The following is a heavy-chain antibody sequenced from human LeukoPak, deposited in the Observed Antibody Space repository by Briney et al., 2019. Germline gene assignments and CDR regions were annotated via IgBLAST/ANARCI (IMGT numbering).Heavy chain of an antibody. D-gene: IGHD6-13*01. V-gene: IGHV1-69*13. J-gene: IGHJ4*02. Sequence: GASVKVSCKASGGTFSSYAISWVRQALGQGLEWMGGIIPIFGTANYAQKFQGRVTITADESTSTAYMELSSLRSEDTAVYYCAREMGLLRSSWYGSFDYWGQGTLVTVSS. CDR1: GGTFSSYA. CDR3: AREMGLLRSSWYGSFDY. CDR2: IIPIFGTA.